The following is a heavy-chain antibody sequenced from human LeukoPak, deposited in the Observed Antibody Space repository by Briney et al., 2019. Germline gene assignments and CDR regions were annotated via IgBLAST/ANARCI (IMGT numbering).Heavy chain of an antibody. Sequence: GGSLRLSCEASGFTFSNYNMNWVRQAPGKGLEWVSSISSSGSYIYYADSLQGRFTISRDNAKNSLYLQMTSLRAEDTAVYYCAREYYDGGNSGYYYAELYYFDYWGQGTLVTVSS. CDR3: AREYYDGGNSGYYYAELYYFDY. CDR2: ISSSGSYI. D-gene: IGHD3-22*01. J-gene: IGHJ4*02. V-gene: IGHV3-21*01. CDR1: GFTFSNYN.